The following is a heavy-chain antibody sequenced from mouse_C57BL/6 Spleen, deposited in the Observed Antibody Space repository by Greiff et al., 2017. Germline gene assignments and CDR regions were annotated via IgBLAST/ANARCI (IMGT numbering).Heavy chain of an antibody. CDR2: ISSGSSTI. D-gene: IGHD4-1*01. V-gene: IGHV5-17*01. CDR1: GFTFSDYG. CDR3: ATNWPYYYAMDY. J-gene: IGHJ4*01. Sequence: EVNLVESGGGLVKPGGSLKLSCAASGFTFSDYGMHWVRQAPEKGLEWVAYISSGSSTIYYADTVKGRFTISRDNAKNTLFLHMTSLRSEDTAMYYCATNWPYYYAMDYWGQGTSVTVSS.